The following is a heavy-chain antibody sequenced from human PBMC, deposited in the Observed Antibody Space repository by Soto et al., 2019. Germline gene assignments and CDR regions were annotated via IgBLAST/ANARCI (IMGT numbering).Heavy chain of an antibody. V-gene: IGHV1-46*01. CDR3: ARDLAGYDFWSGYPTAYGMDV. Sequence: ASVKVSCTASGYTFTSYYMHWVRQAPVQGREWMGIINPSGGSTSYAQKFQGRVTMTRDTYRSTVYMELSSLRSKDTAVYYCARDLAGYDFWSGYPTAYGMDVWGQ. J-gene: IGHJ6*02. CDR2: INPSGGST. CDR1: GYTFTSYY. D-gene: IGHD3-3*01.